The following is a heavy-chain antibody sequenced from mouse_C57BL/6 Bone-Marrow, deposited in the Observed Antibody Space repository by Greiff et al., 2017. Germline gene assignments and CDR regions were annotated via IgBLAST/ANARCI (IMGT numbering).Heavy chain of an antibody. D-gene: IGHD1-1*01. CDR2: IDPSDSYT. Sequence: QVQLQQPGAELVRPGTSVTLSCKASGYTFTSYWMHWVKQRPGQGLEWIGVIDPSDSYTNYNQKFKGKATLTVDTSSSTAYMQLSSLTSEDSAVYYCARILRLFAYWGQGTLVTVSA. J-gene: IGHJ3*01. CDR1: GYTFTSYW. V-gene: IGHV1-59*01. CDR3: ARILRLFAY.